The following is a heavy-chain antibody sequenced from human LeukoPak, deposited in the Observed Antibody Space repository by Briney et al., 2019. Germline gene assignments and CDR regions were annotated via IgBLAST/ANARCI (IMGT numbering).Heavy chain of an antibody. CDR1: GYTFTSYG. Sequence: ASVKVSCKASGYTFTSYGISWVRQAPGQGLEWMGWISAYNGNTNYAQKLQGRVTMTTDTSTSTAYMELRSLRSEDTDVYYCARGRPTLVIYSYYYMDVSGKGTTVTISS. J-gene: IGHJ6*03. D-gene: IGHD6-13*01. CDR3: ARGRPTLVIYSYYYMDV. V-gene: IGHV1-18*01. CDR2: ISAYNGNT.